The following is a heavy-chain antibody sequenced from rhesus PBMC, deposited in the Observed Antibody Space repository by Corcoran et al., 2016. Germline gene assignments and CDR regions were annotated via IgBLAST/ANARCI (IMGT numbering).Heavy chain of an antibody. D-gene: IGHD6-25*01. CDR3: ASRGIVAAFDY. V-gene: IGHV4-80*01. CDR2: INGNSGST. J-gene: IGHJ4*01. CDR1: GGSFSSYW. Sequence: QVQLQESGPGLVKPSETLSLTCAVSGGSFSSYWWSWIRQPPGKGLEWNGEINGNSGSTNYHPSLKSRVTISKDASKNQFSLKLSSVTAADTAVYYCASRGIVAAFDYWGQGVLVTVSS.